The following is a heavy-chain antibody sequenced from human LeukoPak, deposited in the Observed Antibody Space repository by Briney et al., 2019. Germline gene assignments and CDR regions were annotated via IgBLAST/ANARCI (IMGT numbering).Heavy chain of an antibody. CDR1: GGSFSGYY. D-gene: IGHD3-16*01. Sequence: SETLSLTCAVYGGSFSGYYWSWIRQPPGKGLEWIGEINHSGSTNYNPSPKSRVTISVDTSKNQFSLKLSSVTAADTAVYYCARQSISWGGYFDYWGQGTLVTVSS. V-gene: IGHV4-34*01. J-gene: IGHJ4*02. CDR2: INHSGST. CDR3: ARQSISWGGYFDY.